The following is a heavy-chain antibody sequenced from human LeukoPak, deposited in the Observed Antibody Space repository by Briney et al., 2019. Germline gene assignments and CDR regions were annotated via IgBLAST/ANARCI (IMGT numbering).Heavy chain of an antibody. V-gene: IGHV4-61*02. CDR2: IYTSGST. CDR1: GDSINSGSYY. J-gene: IGHJ5*02. CDR3: ARGGRLLDNWFDP. D-gene: IGHD1-26*01. Sequence: SQTLSLTCTVSGDSINSGSYYWSWLRQPAGKGLEWIGRIYTSGSTNYNPSLKSRVTISVDTSKNQFSLKLSSVTAADTAVYYCARGGRLLDNWFDPWGQGTLVTVSS.